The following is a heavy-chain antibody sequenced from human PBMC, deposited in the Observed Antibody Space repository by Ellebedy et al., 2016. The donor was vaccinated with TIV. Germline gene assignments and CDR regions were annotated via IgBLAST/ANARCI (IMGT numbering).Heavy chain of an antibody. V-gene: IGHV3-20*04. CDR3: ARGLYYFDY. CDR1: GFTFSSYE. J-gene: IGHJ4*02. Sequence: GESLKISCAASGFTFSSYEMNWVRQAPGKGLEWVSGINWNGGSTSYADSVKGRFTISRDNAKNSLYLQMNSLRAEDTALYYCARGLYYFDYWGQGTLVTVSS. CDR2: INWNGGST.